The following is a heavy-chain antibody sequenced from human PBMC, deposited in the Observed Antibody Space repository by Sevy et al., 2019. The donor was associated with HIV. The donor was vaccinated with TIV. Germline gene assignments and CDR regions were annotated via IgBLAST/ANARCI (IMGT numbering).Heavy chain of an antibody. CDR3: ARATFWSGWHLDY. CDR2: ISANGGNT. D-gene: IGHD3-3*01. Sequence: GGSLRLSCAASGFTFSTYAMHWVRQAPGRGLEYVAAISANGGNTYYANSVKGRFTISRDNSKNTLYLQMGSLRAEDMAVYYCARATFWSGWHLDYWGQGTLVTVSS. CDR1: GFTFSTYA. J-gene: IGHJ4*02. V-gene: IGHV3-64*01.